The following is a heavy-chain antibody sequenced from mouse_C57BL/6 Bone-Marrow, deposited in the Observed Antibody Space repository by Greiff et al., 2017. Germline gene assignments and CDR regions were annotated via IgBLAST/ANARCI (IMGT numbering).Heavy chain of an antibody. Sequence: EVKLVEPGGGLVKPGGSLKLSCAASGFTFSSYTMSWVRQTPEKRLQWVAAISGGGGNTYYPDSVKGRFTLSRDNAKNILYLQMSSLRSEDTALYYCSRQVTTVLATKYFDVWGTGTTVTVSS. V-gene: IGHV5-9*01. D-gene: IGHD1-1*01. CDR3: SRQVTTVLATKYFDV. J-gene: IGHJ1*03. CDR1: GFTFSSYT. CDR2: ISGGGGNT.